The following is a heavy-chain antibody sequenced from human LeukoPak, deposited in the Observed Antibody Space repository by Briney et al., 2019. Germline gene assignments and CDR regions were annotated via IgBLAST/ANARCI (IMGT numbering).Heavy chain of an antibody. CDR3: AVGATHYP. Sequence: SETLSLTCTVSGGSISSYYWSWIRQPPGKGLEWIGEINHSGSTNYNPSLKSRVTISVDTSKNQFSLKLSSVTAADTAVYYCAVGATHYPWGQGTLVTVSS. V-gene: IGHV4-34*01. J-gene: IGHJ5*02. CDR2: INHSGST. CDR1: GGSISSYY. D-gene: IGHD1-26*01.